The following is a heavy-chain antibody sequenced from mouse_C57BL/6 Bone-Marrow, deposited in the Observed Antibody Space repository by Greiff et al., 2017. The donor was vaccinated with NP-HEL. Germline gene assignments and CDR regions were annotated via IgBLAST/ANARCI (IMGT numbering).Heavy chain of an antibody. CDR1: GFTFSSYG. D-gene: IGHD2-4*01. V-gene: IGHV5-6*01. Sequence: EVKLQESGGDLVKPGGSLKLSCAASGFTFSSYGMSWVRQTPDKRLEWVATISSGGSYTYYPDSVKGRFTISRDNAKNTLYLQMSSLKSEDTAMYYCAVYDYDFAYWGQGTLVTVSA. J-gene: IGHJ3*01. CDR3: AVYDYDFAY. CDR2: ISSGGSYT.